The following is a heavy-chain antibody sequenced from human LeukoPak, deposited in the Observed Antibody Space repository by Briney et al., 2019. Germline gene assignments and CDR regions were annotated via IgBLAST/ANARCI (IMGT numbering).Heavy chain of an antibody. CDR3: ARGGYGDLESING. D-gene: IGHD4-17*01. Sequence: PGGSLGLSCAASGFTFSSYWMHWVRQAPGKGLVWVSRINSDGSSTSYAYSVKGRFTISRDNAKNTLYLQMNSLRAEDTAVYYCARGGYGDLESINGWGQGTMVTVSS. CDR1: GFTFSSYW. V-gene: IGHV3-74*01. J-gene: IGHJ3*01. CDR2: INSDGSST.